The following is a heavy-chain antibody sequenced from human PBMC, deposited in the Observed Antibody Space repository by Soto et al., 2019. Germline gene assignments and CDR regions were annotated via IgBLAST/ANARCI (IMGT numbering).Heavy chain of an antibody. CDR1: GFTFSSHS. D-gene: IGHD7-27*01. CDR2: ISSSSSTI. CDR3: ARSPRNWGFDY. V-gene: IGHV3-48*04. J-gene: IGHJ4*02. Sequence: GGSLRLSCAASGFTFSSHSMNWVRQAPGKGLEWVSYISSSSSTIYYADSVKGRVTMTRDASITTAYMELSSLRSEDTAVYYCARSPRNWGFDYWGLGTLVTVS.